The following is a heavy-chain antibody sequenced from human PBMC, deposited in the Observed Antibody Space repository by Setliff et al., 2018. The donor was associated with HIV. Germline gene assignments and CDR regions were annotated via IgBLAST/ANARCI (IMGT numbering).Heavy chain of an antibody. CDR1: GGSFSGYY. CDR3: ARKEKGGAFDI. V-gene: IGHV4-34*01. Sequence: PSETLSLTCAVYGGSFSGYYWSWIRQPPGKGLEWIGEINHSGSTSYNPSLKIRVSISVDTSKNQFSLRLSSVTAADSAVYYCARKEKGGAFDIWGLGTLVTVSS. J-gene: IGHJ3*02. CDR2: INHSGST.